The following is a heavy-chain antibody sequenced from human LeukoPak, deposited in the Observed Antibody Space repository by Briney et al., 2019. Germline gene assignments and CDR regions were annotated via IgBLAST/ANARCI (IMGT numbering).Heavy chain of an antibody. CDR3: ARKLGYYYDSTFDY. D-gene: IGHD3-22*01. J-gene: IGHJ4*02. Sequence: SETLSLTCAVYGGSFSGYYWSWIRQPPGKGLEWIGEINHSGSTNYNPSLKSRVTISVDTSKNQFSLKLSYVTAADTAVYYCARKLGYYYDSTFDYWGQGTLVTVSS. CDR2: INHSGST. CDR1: GGSFSGYY. V-gene: IGHV4-34*01.